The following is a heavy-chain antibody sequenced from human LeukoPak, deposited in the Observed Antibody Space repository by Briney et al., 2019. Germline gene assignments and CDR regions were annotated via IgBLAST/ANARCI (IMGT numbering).Heavy chain of an antibody. CDR2: ITITDGGA. J-gene: IGHJ4*02. D-gene: IGHD3-3*01. CDR1: GFLFRAYA. V-gene: IGHV3-23*01. Sequence: GGSLRLSCEASGFLFRAYAMSWVRQAPGKRLEWLSTITITDGGAYYIDSVKGRFTMSRDNSKNTLYLQMNSLRAEDTAVYYCAREAWRPYLDYWGQGTPVTVSS. CDR3: AREAWRPYLDY.